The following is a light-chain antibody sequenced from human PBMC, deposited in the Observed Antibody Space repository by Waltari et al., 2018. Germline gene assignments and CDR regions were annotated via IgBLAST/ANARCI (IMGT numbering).Light chain of an antibody. J-gene: IGKJ3*01. Sequence: DIHMTKSPSSLSASLGERVTITCRASQGISNYLAWYQQKPGKVPKLLIYAASTLQSGVPSRFSGSGSGTDFTLTISSLQPEDVATYYCQKYNSALFTFGPGTKVDIK. CDR3: QKYNSALFT. CDR1: QGISNY. V-gene: IGKV1-27*01. CDR2: AAS.